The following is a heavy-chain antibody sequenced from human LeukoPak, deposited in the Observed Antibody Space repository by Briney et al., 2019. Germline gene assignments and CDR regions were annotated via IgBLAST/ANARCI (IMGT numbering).Heavy chain of an antibody. CDR2: IRDSGDST. Sequence: PGGSLRLSCAASGFTFSSYAMSWVRQAPGKGLEWVSGIRDSGDSTYYADSVKGRFTISRDNSKNTLYLQMNSLRAEDTALYYCAKARGYSSSSSFDYWGQGTLVAVSS. CDR1: GFTFSSYA. CDR3: AKARGYSSSSSFDY. D-gene: IGHD6-13*01. J-gene: IGHJ4*02. V-gene: IGHV3-23*01.